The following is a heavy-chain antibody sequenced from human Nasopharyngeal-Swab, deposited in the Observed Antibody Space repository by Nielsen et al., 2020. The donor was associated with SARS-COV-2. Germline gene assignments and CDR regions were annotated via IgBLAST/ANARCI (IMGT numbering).Heavy chain of an antibody. D-gene: IGHD3-3*01. J-gene: IGHJ4*02. CDR1: GYSFTSYW. Sequence: KVSCKGSGYSFTSYWIGWVSQMPGKGMEWMGIIYPGDSDTRYSPSFQGQVTISADKFISTAYLQWSSLKASDTAMYYCARAGEFWCVYYYPGFDYWGQGTLVTVSS. CDR2: IYPGDSDT. V-gene: IGHV5-51*01. CDR3: ARAGEFWCVYYYPGFDY.